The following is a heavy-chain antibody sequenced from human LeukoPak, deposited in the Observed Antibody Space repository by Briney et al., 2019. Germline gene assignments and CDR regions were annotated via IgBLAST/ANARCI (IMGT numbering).Heavy chain of an antibody. D-gene: IGHD2-15*01. CDR3: ARGDIVVVVAATSPRNDAFDI. J-gene: IGHJ3*02. V-gene: IGHV1-69*04. Sequence: SVKVSCKASGGTFSSYAISWVRQAPGQGLEWMGRIIPILGIANYAQKFQGRVTITADKSTSTAYMELSSLRSEDTAVYYCARGDIVVVVAATSPRNDAFDIWGQGTMVTASS. CDR1: GGTFSSYA. CDR2: IIPILGIA.